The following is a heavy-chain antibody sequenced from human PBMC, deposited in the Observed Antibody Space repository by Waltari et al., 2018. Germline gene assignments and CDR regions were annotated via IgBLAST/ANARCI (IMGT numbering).Heavy chain of an antibody. D-gene: IGHD6-19*01. Sequence: QVQLQESGPGLVKPSQTLSLTCTVSGGSISSGSYYWSWIRQPAGKGLEWIGRIYTSGSTNSNPSLKSRVTISVDTSKNQFSLKLSSVTAADTAVYYCAREQWLDFDYWGQGTLVTVSS. CDR1: GGSISSGSYY. V-gene: IGHV4-61*02. CDR3: AREQWLDFDY. CDR2: IYTSGST. J-gene: IGHJ4*02.